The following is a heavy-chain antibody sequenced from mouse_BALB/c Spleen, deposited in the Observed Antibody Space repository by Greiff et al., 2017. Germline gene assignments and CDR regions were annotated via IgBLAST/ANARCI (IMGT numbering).Heavy chain of an antibody. J-gene: IGHJ4*01. D-gene: IGHD1-2*01. CDR3: AREDGRGYYAMDY. CDR1: GFSLTSYG. CDR2: IWAGGST. Sequence: VMLVESGPGLVAPSQSLSITCTVSGFSLTSYGVHWVRQPPGKGLEWLGVIWAGGSTNYNSALMSRLSISKDNSKSQVFLKMNSLQTDDTAMYHCAREDGRGYYAMDYWGQGTSVPSPQ. V-gene: IGHV2-9*02.